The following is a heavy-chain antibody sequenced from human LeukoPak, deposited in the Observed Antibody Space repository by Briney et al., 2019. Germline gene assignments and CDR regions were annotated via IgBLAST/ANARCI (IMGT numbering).Heavy chain of an antibody. D-gene: IGHD1-26*01. J-gene: IGHJ4*02. CDR2: ISGSGGST. V-gene: IGHV3-23*01. Sequence: GGSLRLSCAASGFTLRTYAMSWVRQAPGKGLEWVSGISGSGGSTYYADSVKGRFTISRDNSKNMLYLQMNSLRAEDTAVYYCARLVGATDYWGQGTLVTVSS. CDR1: GFTLRTYA. CDR3: ARLVGATDY.